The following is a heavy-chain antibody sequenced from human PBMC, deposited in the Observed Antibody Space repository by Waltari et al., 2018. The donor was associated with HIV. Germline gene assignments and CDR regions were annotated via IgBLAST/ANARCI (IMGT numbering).Heavy chain of an antibody. D-gene: IGHD6-13*01. Sequence: GQVLESGGALVQPGWSLRRSCAASGFTFSNYAMSWVRQAPGKGLEWVSTISGSGGSTYYADSVKGRFTVSRDNSKNTLYLQMNSLRAEDTAVYFCVKEHQYSHSWYSYYGMDVWGQGTTVTVSS. CDR1: GFTFSNYA. CDR3: VKEHQYSHSWYSYYGMDV. V-gene: IGHV3-23*01. CDR2: ISGSGGST. J-gene: IGHJ6*01.